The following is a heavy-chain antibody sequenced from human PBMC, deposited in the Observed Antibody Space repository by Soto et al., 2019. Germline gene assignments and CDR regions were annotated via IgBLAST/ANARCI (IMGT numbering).Heavy chain of an antibody. CDR1: GLTFSSYT. V-gene: IGHV3-23*01. D-gene: IGHD6-19*01. CDR3: ATRACPGWSSFYYFDY. J-gene: IGHJ4*02. CDR2: ITGSGGST. Sequence: EVQLLESGGGLVQPGGSLRLSCAASGLTFSSYTMSWVRQVPGKGLEWVSAITGSGGSTDYADSVKGRFTISRDNSQHTVFLQMNNLRPEDTATYFCATRACPGWSSFYYFDYWGQGTLVTVSS.